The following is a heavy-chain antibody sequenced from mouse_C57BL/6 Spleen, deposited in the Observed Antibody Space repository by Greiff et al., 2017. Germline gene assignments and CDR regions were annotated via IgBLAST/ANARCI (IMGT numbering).Heavy chain of an antibody. CDR3: ASLYDYDDGDWYFDV. CDR1: GYTFTSYW. J-gene: IGHJ1*03. D-gene: IGHD2-4*01. V-gene: IGHV1-7*01. CDR2: INPSSGYT. Sequence: VQLQESGAELAKPGASVKLSCKASGYTFTSYWMHWVKQRPGQGLEWIGYINPSSGYTKYNQKFKDKATLTADKSSSTAYMQLSSLTYEDSAGYYCASLYDYDDGDWYFDVWGTGTTVTVSS.